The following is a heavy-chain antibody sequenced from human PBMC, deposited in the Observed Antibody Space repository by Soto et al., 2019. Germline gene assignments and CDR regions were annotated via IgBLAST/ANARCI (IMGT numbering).Heavy chain of an antibody. J-gene: IGHJ5*02. CDR2: IIPVLGAP. V-gene: IGHV1-69*11. Sequence: QVQLVQSGAEVKKSGSSVKVSCKASGGTFSSDSISWVRQAPGQGLEWMGGIIPVLGAPDYAQKFQGRVTITADETTSTGYMELSSLKTEDTAVYYCALAAFYYGSGGTWGQGTLVTVSS. D-gene: IGHD3-10*01. CDR1: GGTFSSDS. CDR3: ALAAFYYGSGGT.